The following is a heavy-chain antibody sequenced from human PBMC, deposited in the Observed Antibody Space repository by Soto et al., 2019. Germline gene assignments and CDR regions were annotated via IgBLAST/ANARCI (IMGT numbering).Heavy chain of an antibody. D-gene: IGHD5-12*01. J-gene: IGHJ5*02. CDR1: GGNLISGGCS. V-gene: IGHV4-30-2*01. CDR3: AAGGGLPRYH. Sequence: PSETMSVTCAVAGGNLISGGCSWSWIRQPPGKGLEWIGYIYHSGSTYYNPSLKSRVTISVDRSKNQFSLKLSSVTAADTAVYYCAAGGGLPRYHWGQGTLVTVSS. CDR2: IYHSGST.